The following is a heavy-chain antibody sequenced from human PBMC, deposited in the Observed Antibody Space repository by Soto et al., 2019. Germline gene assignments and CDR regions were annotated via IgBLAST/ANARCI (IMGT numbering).Heavy chain of an antibody. Sequence: SETLYLTCTVSGGSISRGGDYWNWIRQHPGKGLEWIGYIYYIGSTYYNPSLKSRVTISLDTSKNQFSLKLSSVTAADTAVYYCARSVFPWGQGTLVTVSS. V-gene: IGHV4-31*03. CDR3: ARSVFP. CDR2: IYYIGST. CDR1: GGSISRGGDY. J-gene: IGHJ5*02.